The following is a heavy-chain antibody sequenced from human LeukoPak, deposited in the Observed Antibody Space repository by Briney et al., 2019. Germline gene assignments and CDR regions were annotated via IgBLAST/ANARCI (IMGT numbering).Heavy chain of an antibody. D-gene: IGHD2-21*02. CDR2: FDPEDGET. CDR1: GGTFSSYA. CDR3: ATGDVVVTATPFDY. Sequence: ASVKVSCKASGGTFSSYAISWVRQAPGKGLEWMGGFDPEDGETIYAQKFQGRVTMTEDTSTDTAYMELSSLRSEDTAVYYCATGDVVVTATPFDYWGQGTLVTVSS. J-gene: IGHJ4*02. V-gene: IGHV1-24*01.